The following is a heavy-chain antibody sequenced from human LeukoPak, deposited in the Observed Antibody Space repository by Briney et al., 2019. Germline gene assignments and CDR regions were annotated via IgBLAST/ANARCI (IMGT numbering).Heavy chain of an antibody. J-gene: IGHJ5*02. CDR3: ARLRDYGETNWFDP. D-gene: IGHD4-17*01. Sequence: PSETLSLTCAVYGGSFSGYYWSWIRQPPGKGLEWIGEINHSGSTNYNPSLKSRVTISVDTSKNQFSLKLSSVTAADTAVYYCARLRDYGETNWFDPWGQGTLVTVSS. CDR2: INHSGST. CDR1: GGSFSGYY. V-gene: IGHV4-34*01.